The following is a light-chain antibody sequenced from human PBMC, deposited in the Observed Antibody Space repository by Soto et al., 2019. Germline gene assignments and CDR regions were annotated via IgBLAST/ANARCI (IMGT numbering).Light chain of an antibody. CDR2: GAS. Sequence: EIVMTQSPATLSVSPGERATLSCRASQSVSSNLAWYQQKPGQAPRLLIYGASTRATGIPARFSGSGSGTEFTLTISGLQADDFAVYYCQQYHHWPPKVTFGPGTRVDI. CDR3: QQYHHWPPKVT. V-gene: IGKV3-15*01. J-gene: IGKJ3*01. CDR1: QSVSSN.